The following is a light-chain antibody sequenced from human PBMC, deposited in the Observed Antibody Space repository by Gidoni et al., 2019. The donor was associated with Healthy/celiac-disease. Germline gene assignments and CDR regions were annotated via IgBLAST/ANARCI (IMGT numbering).Light chain of an antibody. Sequence: DIVMTQSPDSLAVSLGERATINCKSSQSVLYSSNNKNYLAWYQQKQGQPPKLLIYWASTRESGVPARFSGSGSGTDFTLPISSLQAEDVAVYYCQQYYSTPLTFGGGTKVEI. CDR2: WAS. CDR3: QQYYSTPLT. CDR1: QSVLYSSNNKNY. V-gene: IGKV4-1*01. J-gene: IGKJ4*01.